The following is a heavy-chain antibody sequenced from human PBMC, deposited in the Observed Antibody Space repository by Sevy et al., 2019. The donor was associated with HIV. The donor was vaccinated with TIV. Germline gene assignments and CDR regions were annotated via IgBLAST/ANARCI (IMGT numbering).Heavy chain of an antibody. V-gene: IGHV3-30*18. CDR3: TKESLRGTYIRGDFDH. D-gene: IGHD3-10*02. Sequence: GGSLRLSCSAFGFNFQTFGMNWIRQAPGKGPEWLAVISSDGINHNYAASVKGRFTIYRDNSKSLLFLQMNSLTPNDTAVYFCTKESLRGTYIRGDFDHWGQGTLVTVSS. CDR2: ISSDGINH. CDR1: GFNFQTFG. J-gene: IGHJ4*02.